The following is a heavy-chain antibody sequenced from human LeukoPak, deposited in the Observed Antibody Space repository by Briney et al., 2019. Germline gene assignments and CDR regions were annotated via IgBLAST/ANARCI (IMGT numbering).Heavy chain of an antibody. D-gene: IGHD3-3*01. J-gene: IGHJ6*03. V-gene: IGHV1-69*01. CDR3: ARVLEPLIYYMDV. CDR2: IIPIFGTA. CDR1: GYTFTSDW. Sequence: KISCKGSGYTFTSDWIAWVRQAPGQGLEWMGGIIPIFGTANYAQKFQGRVTITADESTSTAYMELSSLRSEDTAVYYCARVLEPLIYYMDVWGKGTTVTVSS.